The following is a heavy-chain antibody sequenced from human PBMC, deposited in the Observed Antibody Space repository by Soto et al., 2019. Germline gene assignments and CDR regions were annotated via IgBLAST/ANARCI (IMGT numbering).Heavy chain of an antibody. CDR1: GGSISSGGYS. V-gene: IGHV4-61*08. Sequence: PSETLSLTCAVSGGSISSGGYSWSWIRQPPGKGLEWIGYIYYSVNTNYNPSLKSRVTISVDTPKNQFSLKLSSVTAADTAVYYCARRRYSGSYLTDYWGQGTLVTVSS. J-gene: IGHJ4*02. CDR3: ARRRYSGSYLTDY. D-gene: IGHD1-26*01. CDR2: IYYSVNT.